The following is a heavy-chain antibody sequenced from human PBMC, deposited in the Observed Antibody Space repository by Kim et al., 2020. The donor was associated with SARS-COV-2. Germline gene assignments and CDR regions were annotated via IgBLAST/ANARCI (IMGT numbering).Heavy chain of an antibody. D-gene: IGHD3-10*01. CDR3: ARDLGGYYKYYFDY. CDR2: IYYSGST. Sequence: SETLSLTCTVSGGSISSSSYYWGWIRQPPGKGLEWIGSIYYSGSTYYNPSLKSRVTISVDTSKNQFSLKLSSVTAADTAVYYCARDLGGYYKYYFDYWG. J-gene: IGHJ4*01. CDR1: GGSISSSSYY. V-gene: IGHV4-39*07.